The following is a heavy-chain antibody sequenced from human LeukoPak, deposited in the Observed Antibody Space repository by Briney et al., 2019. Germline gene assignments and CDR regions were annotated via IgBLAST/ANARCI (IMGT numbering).Heavy chain of an antibody. Sequence: SETLSLTCTVSGGSISSSSYYWGWIRQPPGKGLEWIGSIYYSGSTYYNPSLKSRATISVDTSKNQFSLKLSSVTAADTAVYYCAREDIVVVPDAFDIWGQGTMVTVSS. CDR3: AREDIVVVPDAFDI. D-gene: IGHD2-2*01. CDR2: IYYSGST. V-gene: IGHV4-39*02. CDR1: GGSISSSSYY. J-gene: IGHJ3*02.